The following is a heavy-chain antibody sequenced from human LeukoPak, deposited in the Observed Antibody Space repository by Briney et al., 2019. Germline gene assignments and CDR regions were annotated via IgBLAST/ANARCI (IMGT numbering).Heavy chain of an antibody. CDR3: ARHKDYQLGAFDY. CDR1: GGSISSSSYY. CDR2: IYYSGGT. V-gene: IGHV4-39*01. Sequence: SETLSLTCTVSGGSISSSSYYWGWIRQPPGKGLEWIGSIYYSGGTYYNPSLKSRVTISVDTSKNQFSLKLSSVTAADTAVYYCARHKDYQLGAFDYWGQGTLVTVSS. J-gene: IGHJ4*02. D-gene: IGHD2-2*01.